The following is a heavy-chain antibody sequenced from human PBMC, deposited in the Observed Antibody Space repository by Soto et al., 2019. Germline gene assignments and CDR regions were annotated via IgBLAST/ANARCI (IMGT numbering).Heavy chain of an antibody. CDR3: ERTGSIAAADEPFHY. J-gene: IGHJ4*02. Sequence: ESGGGVVQPGRSLRLSCAASGFTFSSYAMHWVRQAPGKGLEWVAVVSYDGSNKYYADSVKGRFTISRDNSKNTLYLQKNSLRAEDMAVYYCERTGSIAAADEPFHYWGQVTLVTVSS. V-gene: IGHV3-30-3*01. CDR1: GFTFSSYA. CDR2: VSYDGSNK. D-gene: IGHD6-13*01.